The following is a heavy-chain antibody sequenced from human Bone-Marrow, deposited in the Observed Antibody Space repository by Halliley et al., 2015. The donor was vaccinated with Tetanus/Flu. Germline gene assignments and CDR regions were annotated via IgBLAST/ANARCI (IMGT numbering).Heavy chain of an antibody. Sequence: IYYSGSTDYHPPLKSRVTISVDTSKNQFSLKLTSVTAADTAVYYCARDLGGYYYTSGTYKGFFDPWGQGTLVTVSS. CDR2: IYYSGST. V-gene: IGHV4-59*01. CDR3: ARDLGGYYYTSGTYKGFFDP. D-gene: IGHD3-10*01. J-gene: IGHJ5*02.